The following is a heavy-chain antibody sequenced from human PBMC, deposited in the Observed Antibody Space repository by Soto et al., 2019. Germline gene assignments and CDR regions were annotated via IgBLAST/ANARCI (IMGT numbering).Heavy chain of an antibody. CDR2: ISRSGTT. V-gene: IGHV4-34*01. CDR1: GGYFNDNY. CDR3: PMLLWFGTQVEL. Sequence: QVQLQQWGAGLLKPSETLSLSCAVYGGYFNDNYYTWFRQPPGKGLEWIGEISRSGTTKYIPCLKCRASVSFDTSKPQVALKVTSVPAADRAVYYCPMLLWFGTQVELWGQGALVNGSS. D-gene: IGHD3-10*01. J-gene: IGHJ5*02.